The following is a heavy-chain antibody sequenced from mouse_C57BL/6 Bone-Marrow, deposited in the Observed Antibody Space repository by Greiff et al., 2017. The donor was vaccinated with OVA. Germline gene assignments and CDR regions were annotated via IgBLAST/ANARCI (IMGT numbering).Heavy chain of an antibody. V-gene: IGHV12-3*01. CDR1: GFPITSGYY. J-gene: IGHJ2*01. Sequence: VKLLESGPGLVKPSQSLFLTCSITGFPITSGYYWIWIRQSPGKPLEWMGYIPHSGETFYNPSLQSPISITRETSKNQFFLQLNSVTTEDTAMYYCAGDSDYGNFDYWGQGTTLTVSS. CDR2: IPHSGET. CDR3: AGDSDYGNFDY. D-gene: IGHD2-4*01.